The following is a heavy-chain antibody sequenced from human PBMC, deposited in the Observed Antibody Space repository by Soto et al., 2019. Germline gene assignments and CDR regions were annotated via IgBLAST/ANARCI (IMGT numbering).Heavy chain of an antibody. CDR1: GGSISSGDYY. J-gene: IGHJ6*02. CDR3: ARYPLATVTPLANGMDV. CDR2: IYYSGST. Sequence: QVQLQESGPGLVKPSQTLSLTCTVSGGSISSGDYYWSWIRQPPGKGLEWIGYIYYSGSTYYNPSLKSRVTISVATSKNHFSLKLSSVTAADTAVYYCARYPLATVTPLANGMDVWGQGTTVTVSS. V-gene: IGHV4-30-4*01. D-gene: IGHD4-17*01.